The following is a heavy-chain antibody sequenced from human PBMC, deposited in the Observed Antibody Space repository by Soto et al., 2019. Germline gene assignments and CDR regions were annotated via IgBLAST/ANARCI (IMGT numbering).Heavy chain of an antibody. J-gene: IGHJ4*03. Sequence: PGGSLELSCAASGFTLRNLVMHRFRQAPEKGLEWAAVISYAGNNIYYAESVKGRFTISRDNSGNTLYLEMSSLRGEDTAVYYCANHLSAILRSRSVMDCWGEGTLVTISS. CDR2: ISYAGNNI. CDR3: ANHLSAILRSRSVMDC. CDR1: GFTLRNLV. D-gene: IGHD3-16*01. V-gene: IGHV3-30*18.